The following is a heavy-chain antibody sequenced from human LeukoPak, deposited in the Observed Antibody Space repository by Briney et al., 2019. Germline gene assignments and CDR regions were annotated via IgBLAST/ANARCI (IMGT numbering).Heavy chain of an antibody. D-gene: IGHD2-15*01. CDR3: ARDGGGSLYGMDV. CDR2: INHSGST. Sequence: PSETLSLTCAVYGGSFSGYYWSWIRQPPGKGLEWIGEINHSGSTNYNPSLKSRVTLSVDTSKNHFSLKLNSVTAADTAVYYCARDGGGSLYGMDVWGQGTTVTVSS. J-gene: IGHJ6*02. CDR1: GGSFSGYY. V-gene: IGHV4-34*01.